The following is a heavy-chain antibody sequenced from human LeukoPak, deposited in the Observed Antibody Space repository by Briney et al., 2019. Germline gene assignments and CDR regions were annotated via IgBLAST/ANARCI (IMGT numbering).Heavy chain of an antibody. CDR1: GFTFSTYG. Sequence: PGGSLRLSCAASGFTFSTYGIHWVRQAPGKGLEWVSFISSSSNYIYYADSVKGRFTISRDNSKNTLYLQMNSLRAEDTAVYYCAKDSRYYGSGILGWFDPWGQGTLVTVSS. J-gene: IGHJ5*02. D-gene: IGHD3-10*01. V-gene: IGHV3-21*01. CDR3: AKDSRYYGSGILGWFDP. CDR2: ISSSSNYI.